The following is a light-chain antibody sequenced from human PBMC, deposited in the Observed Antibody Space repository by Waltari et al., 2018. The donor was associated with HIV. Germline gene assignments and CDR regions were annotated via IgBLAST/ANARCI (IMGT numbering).Light chain of an antibody. CDR1: SSNVGRNA. J-gene: IGLJ2*01. CDR3: STWDDSLKDVL. Sequence: QSALTQPPSASGTPGQRVTISCSGSSSNVGRNAVYWYQKFPGSAPQLVIYRDNQRPAGVSDRFSGSKSGAAASLASSGLRSEDEADFYFSTWDDSLKDVLFGGGTKLTVL. V-gene: IGLV1-47*01. CDR2: RDN.